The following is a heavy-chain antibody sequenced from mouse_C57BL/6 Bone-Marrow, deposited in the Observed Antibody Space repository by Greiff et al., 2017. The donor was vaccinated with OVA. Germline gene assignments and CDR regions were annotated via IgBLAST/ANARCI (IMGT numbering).Heavy chain of an antibody. CDR3: SRLNFAWFAY. V-gene: IGHV5-6*01. D-gene: IGHD1-3*01. Sequence: EVKLVESGGDLVKPGGSLKLSCAASGFTFSSYGMSWVRQTPDKRLEWVATIRSGGSYTYYPESVKGRSTISRDKAKNTLYLQLSSLTSEDTAMXDCSRLNFAWFAYWGQGTLVTVSA. J-gene: IGHJ3*01. CDR1: GFTFSSYG. CDR2: IRSGGSYT.